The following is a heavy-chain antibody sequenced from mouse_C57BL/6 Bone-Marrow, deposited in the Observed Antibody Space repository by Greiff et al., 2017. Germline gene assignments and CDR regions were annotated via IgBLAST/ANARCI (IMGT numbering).Heavy chain of an antibody. D-gene: IGHD3-3*01. J-gene: IGHJ4*01. CDR3: TREGSLMDY. Sequence: SGAELVRPGASVTLSCKASGYTFTDYEMHWVKQTPVHGLEWIGAIDPETGGTAYNQKFKGKAILTADKSSSTAYMELRSLTSEDSAVYYCTREGSLMDYWGQGTSVTVSS. CDR2: IDPETGGT. V-gene: IGHV1-15*01. CDR1: GYTFTDYE.